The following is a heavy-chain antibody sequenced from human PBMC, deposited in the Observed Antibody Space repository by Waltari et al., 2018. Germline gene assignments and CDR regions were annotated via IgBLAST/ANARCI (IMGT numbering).Heavy chain of an antibody. V-gene: IGHV4-39*01. Sequence: QLQLQESGPGLVKPSETLSLTCTVSGGSISSSIYYWGWIRLSPGKGLEWIGSIYYSGSTYYNPTLKSRVTISGDTSKNQFSLKLSSVTAADTAVYYCARHWKKSGYRFDPWGQGTLVTVSS. CDR2: IYYSGST. J-gene: IGHJ5*02. CDR1: GGSISSSIYY. CDR3: ARHWKKSGYRFDP. D-gene: IGHD5-12*01.